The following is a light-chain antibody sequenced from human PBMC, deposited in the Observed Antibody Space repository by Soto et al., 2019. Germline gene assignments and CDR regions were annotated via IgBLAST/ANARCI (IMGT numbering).Light chain of an antibody. J-gene: IGLJ2*01. CDR1: SSDVGVYDC. V-gene: IGLV2-8*01. CDR3: SSYAGSNTVV. Sequence: QSALTQPPSASGSPGQSVFISCTGTSSDVGVYDCVSWYQQHPGKAPKLMIYEVNKRPSGVPDRFSGSKSGNTASLTVSGLQAEDEADYYCSSYAGSNTVVFGGGTKVTVL. CDR2: EVN.